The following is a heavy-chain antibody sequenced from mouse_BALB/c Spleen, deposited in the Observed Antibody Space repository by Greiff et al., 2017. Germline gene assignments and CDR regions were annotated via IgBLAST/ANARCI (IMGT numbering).Heavy chain of an antibody. Sequence: NVVESGGGLVKPGGSLKLSCAASGFPFRSYAMSWVRQTPEKRLEWVASISSGGSTYYPDSVKGRFTISRDNARNILYLQMSSLRSEDTAMYYCARGQEGLYFDYWGQGTTFTVSS. CDR2: ISSGGST. D-gene: IGHD3-3*01. CDR3: ARGQEGLYFDY. J-gene: IGHJ2*01. V-gene: IGHV5-6-5*01. CDR1: GFPFRSYA.